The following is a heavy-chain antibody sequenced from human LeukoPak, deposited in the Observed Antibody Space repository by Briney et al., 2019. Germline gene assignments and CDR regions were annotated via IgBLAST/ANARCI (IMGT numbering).Heavy chain of an antibody. CDR1: GGTISSYY. CDR2: IYYSGST. CDR3: ARDPADYGDYQYYGMDV. Sequence: SETLSLTCTVSGGTISSYYWSWIRQPPGKGLEWIGYIYYSGSTNYNPSLKSRVTISVDTSKNRFSLKLSSVTAVDTAVYYCARDPADYGDYQYYGMDVWGQGTTVTVSS. J-gene: IGHJ6*02. D-gene: IGHD4-17*01. V-gene: IGHV4-59*01.